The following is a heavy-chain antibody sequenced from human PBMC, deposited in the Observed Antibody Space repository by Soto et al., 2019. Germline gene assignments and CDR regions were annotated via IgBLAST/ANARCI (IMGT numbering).Heavy chain of an antibody. CDR2: IYTSGST. V-gene: IGHV4-4*07. Sequence: LSLTCTVSGGSISSYYWSWIRQPAGKGLEWIGRIYTSGSTNYNPSLKSRVTMSVDTSKNQFSLKLSSVTAADTAVYYCARGGQLLYNYYYYGMDVWGQGTTVTVSS. J-gene: IGHJ6*02. CDR1: GGSISSYY. CDR3: ARGGQLLYNYYYYGMDV. D-gene: IGHD2-2*02.